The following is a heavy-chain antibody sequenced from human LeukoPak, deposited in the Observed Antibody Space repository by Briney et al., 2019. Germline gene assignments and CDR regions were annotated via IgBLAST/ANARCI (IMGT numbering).Heavy chain of an antibody. D-gene: IGHD3-10*01. J-gene: IGHJ3*02. CDR1: GFTFSSYG. V-gene: IGHV3-30*03. CDR3: ARDFRVASRFMDAFDI. Sequence: PGRSLRLSCAASGFTFSSYGIHWVRQAPGKGLEWVAVISYDGSNKYYADSVKGRFTISRDNAKNSLYLQMNSLRAEDTAVYYCARDFRVASRFMDAFDIWSQGTMVTVSS. CDR2: ISYDGSNK.